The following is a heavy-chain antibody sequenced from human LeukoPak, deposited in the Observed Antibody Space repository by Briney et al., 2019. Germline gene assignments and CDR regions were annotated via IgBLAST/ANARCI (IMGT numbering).Heavy chain of an antibody. Sequence: SETLSLTXAVYGGSFSGYYWSWIRQPPGKGLEWIGEINHSGSTNYNPSLKSRVTISVDTSKNQFSLKLSSVTAADTAVHYCARGRSAYYYDSSGRRPDAFDIWGQGTMVTVSS. CDR2: INHSGST. V-gene: IGHV4-34*01. J-gene: IGHJ3*02. CDR1: GGSFSGYY. D-gene: IGHD3-22*01. CDR3: ARGRSAYYYDSSGRRPDAFDI.